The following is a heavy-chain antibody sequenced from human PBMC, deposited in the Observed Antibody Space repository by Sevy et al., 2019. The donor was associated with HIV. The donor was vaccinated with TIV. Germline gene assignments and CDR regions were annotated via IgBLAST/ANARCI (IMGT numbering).Heavy chain of an antibody. Sequence: SETLSLTCTVSGGSISSGGYYWSWIRQHPGKGLEWIGYIYYSGSTYYHPSLKSRVTISVDTSKNQFSLKLSSVTAADTAVYYCARDLGGYYDSSGYPIWFDPWGQGTLVTVSS. D-gene: IGHD3-22*01. V-gene: IGHV4-31*03. CDR3: ARDLGGYYDSSGYPIWFDP. CDR1: GGSISSGGYY. CDR2: IYYSGST. J-gene: IGHJ5*02.